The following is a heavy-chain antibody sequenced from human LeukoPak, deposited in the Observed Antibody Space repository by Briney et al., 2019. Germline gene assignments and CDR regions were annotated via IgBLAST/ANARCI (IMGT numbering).Heavy chain of an antibody. Sequence: GGSLRLSCAASGFTVSNNDMSWVRQATGKGLEWVSVIYSGGSTYYADSVKGRFTISRDIFKNRLYLQMNSLTGEDTAVYFCARAFQYGSGSYPYSLWGQGTLVTVSS. CDR2: IYSGGST. D-gene: IGHD3-10*01. CDR1: GFTVSNND. CDR3: ARAFQYGSGSYPYSL. J-gene: IGHJ4*02. V-gene: IGHV3-66*01.